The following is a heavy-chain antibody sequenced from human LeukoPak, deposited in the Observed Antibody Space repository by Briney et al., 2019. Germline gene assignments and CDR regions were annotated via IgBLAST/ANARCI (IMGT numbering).Heavy chain of an antibody. Sequence: GGSLRLSCAASGFTFSNYGMNWVRQAPGKGLEWVPSITGGADDTNHADSVKGRFTISRDNSKNTLYLQMNSLRAEDTALYYCARSGSYSTIWRFDFWGLGTLITVSS. J-gene: IGHJ4*02. CDR2: ITGGADDT. CDR1: GFTFSNYG. CDR3: ARSGSYSTIWRFDF. D-gene: IGHD6-13*01. V-gene: IGHV3-23*01.